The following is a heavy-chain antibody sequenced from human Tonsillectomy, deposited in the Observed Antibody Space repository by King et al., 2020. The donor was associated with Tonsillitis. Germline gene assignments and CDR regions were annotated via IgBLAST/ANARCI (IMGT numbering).Heavy chain of an antibody. CDR2: IYYSGST. J-gene: IGHJ4*02. V-gene: IGHV4-59*01. CDR3: ARLCWGELSPGREFDY. D-gene: IGHD3-16*02. Sequence: QLQESGPGLVKPSETLSLTCTVSGGSISNYYWSWIRQPPGRGLEWSGYIYYSGSTNNNPSLKSRVTISVETSKGPFSLHLRSVTAADTAVYYCARLCWGELSPGREFDYWGQGTLVTVSS. CDR1: GGSISNYY.